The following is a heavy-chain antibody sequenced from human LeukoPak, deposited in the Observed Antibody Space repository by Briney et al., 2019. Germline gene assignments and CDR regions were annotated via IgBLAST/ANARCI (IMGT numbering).Heavy chain of an antibody. V-gene: IGHV3-7*01. CDR1: GFTFSSYW. J-gene: IGHJ6*03. CDR2: INQDGSEI. Sequence: PGGSLRLSCAASGFTFSSYWMTWVRQAPGKGLEWVANINQDGSEIYYMDSVKGRFTISRNNAKNSLYLQINNLRAEDTAVYYCASRVWVGTTFHFYYYMDVWGKGTTVTVSS. CDR3: ASRVWVGTTFHFYYYMDV. D-gene: IGHD1-26*01.